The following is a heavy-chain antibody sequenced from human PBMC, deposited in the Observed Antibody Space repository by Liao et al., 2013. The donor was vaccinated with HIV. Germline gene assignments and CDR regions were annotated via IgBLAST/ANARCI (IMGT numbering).Heavy chain of an antibody. V-gene: IGHV4-59*01. J-gene: IGHJ3*02. CDR1: GGSISSYY. CDR3: AREWAFGAFDI. Sequence: QVQLQESGPGLVKPSETLSLTCTVSGGSISSYYWSWIRQPPGKGLEWIGYIYYTGSTNYNPSLKSRVTISVDTSKNQFSLKLSSVTAADTAVYFCAREWAFGAFDIWAKGQWSPSLQ. D-gene: IGHD3-16*01. CDR2: IYYTGST.